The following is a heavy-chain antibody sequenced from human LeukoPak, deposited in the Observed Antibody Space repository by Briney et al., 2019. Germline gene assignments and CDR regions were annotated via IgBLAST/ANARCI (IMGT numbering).Heavy chain of an antibody. J-gene: IGHJ6*03. Sequence: SETLSLTCTVSGGSISSYYWSWIRQPPGKGLDWIGYIYYSGSTNYNPSLKSRVTISVDTSKNQFSLKLSSVTAADTAVYYCARAGYCSSTSCYGDYYYYMDVWGKGTTVTVSS. CDR2: IYYSGST. CDR3: ARAGYCSSTSCYGDYYYYMDV. D-gene: IGHD2-2*01. V-gene: IGHV4-59*01. CDR1: GGSISSYY.